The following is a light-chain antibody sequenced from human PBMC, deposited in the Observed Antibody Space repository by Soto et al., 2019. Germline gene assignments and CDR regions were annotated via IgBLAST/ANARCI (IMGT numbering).Light chain of an antibody. CDR1: QGISSY. CDR2: AAS. CDR3: QQYYSYRT. V-gene: IGKV1-8*01. J-gene: IGKJ1*01. Sequence: AIRMTQSPSSLSASTGDRVTITCRASQGISSYLAWYQQKPGKAPKLLIYAASTLQSGVPSRFRGSVSGTDFTLTISCLQSEDFATYYCQQYYSYRTFGQGTKVEIK.